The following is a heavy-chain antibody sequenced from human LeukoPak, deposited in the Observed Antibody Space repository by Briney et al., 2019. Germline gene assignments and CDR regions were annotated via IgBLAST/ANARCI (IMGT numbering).Heavy chain of an antibody. D-gene: IGHD2-15*01. Sequence: SETLSLTCTVSGGSISSSSYYWGWIRQPPGKGLEWIGSIYYSGSTYYNPSLKSRVTISVDTSKNQFSLKLSSVTAADTAVYYCAREVVVAENWFDPWGQGTLVTVSS. V-gene: IGHV4-39*07. CDR2: IYYSGST. CDR3: AREVVVAENWFDP. J-gene: IGHJ5*02. CDR1: GGSISSSSYY.